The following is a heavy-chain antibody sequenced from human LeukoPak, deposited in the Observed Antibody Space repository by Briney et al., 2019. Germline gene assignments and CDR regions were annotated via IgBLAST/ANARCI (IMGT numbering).Heavy chain of an antibody. CDR2: IYPGDSNI. CDR3: ARSLISSYYFDY. Sequence: GESLKISCKGSGYTFTSYWIAWVRQMPGKGLEWMGIIYPGDSNIRYSPSFQGQVTISADKSISTASLQWSSLKASDTAMYYCARSLISSYYFDYWGQGTPVTVSS. D-gene: IGHD3-10*01. V-gene: IGHV5-51*01. J-gene: IGHJ4*02. CDR1: GYTFTSYW.